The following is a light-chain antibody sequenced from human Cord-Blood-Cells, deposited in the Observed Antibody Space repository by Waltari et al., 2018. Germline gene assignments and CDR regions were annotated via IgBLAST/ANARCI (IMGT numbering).Light chain of an antibody. CDR1: QSISSY. V-gene: IGKV1-39*01. J-gene: IGKJ2*01. CDR3: QQSYSTLYT. CDR2: AAS. Sequence: DIQMTQSLSSLSASVGDRVPITCRASQSISSYLNWYQQKPGKAPKLLIYAASSLQSGGPSRFSGSGSGTDFTLTISSLQPEDFATYYCQQSYSTLYTFGQGTKLEIK.